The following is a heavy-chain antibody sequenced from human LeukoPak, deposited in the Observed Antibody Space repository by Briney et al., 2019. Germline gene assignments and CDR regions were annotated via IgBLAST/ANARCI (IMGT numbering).Heavy chain of an antibody. Sequence: SETLSLTCTVSGGSISSGGYYWSWIRQHPGKGLEWIGYIYYSGSTYYNPSLKSRVTISVDTSKNQFSLKLSSVTAAVTAVYYCASNWNYEGGAFHIWGQGTMVTVSS. J-gene: IGHJ3*02. CDR2: IYYSGST. V-gene: IGHV4-31*03. CDR3: ASNWNYEGGAFHI. CDR1: GGSISSGGYY. D-gene: IGHD1-7*01.